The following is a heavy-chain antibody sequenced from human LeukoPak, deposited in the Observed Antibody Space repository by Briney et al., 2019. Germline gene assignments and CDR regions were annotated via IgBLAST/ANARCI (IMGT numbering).Heavy chain of an antibody. CDR2: ISYDGSNK. J-gene: IGHJ3*02. CDR3: ARDRRYYGSGSYPPECFDI. Sequence: GGSLRLSCAASGFTFSSYAMQWVRQAPGKGLEWVAVISYDGSNKYYADSVKGRFTISRDNSKNTLYLQMNSLRAEDTAVYYCARDRRYYGSGSYPPECFDIWVQGTVVTVSS. V-gene: IGHV3-30-3*01. CDR1: GFTFSSYA. D-gene: IGHD3-10*01.